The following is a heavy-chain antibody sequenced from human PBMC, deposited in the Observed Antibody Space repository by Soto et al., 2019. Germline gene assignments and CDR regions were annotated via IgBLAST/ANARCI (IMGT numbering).Heavy chain of an antibody. V-gene: IGHV1-69*12. CDR2: IIPIFGTA. CDR1: GGTFSSYA. Sequence: QVQLVQSGAEVKKPGSSVKVSCKASGGTFSSYAISWVRQAPGQGLEWMGGIIPIFGTANYAQKFQGRVTXXEXEXXRTAYMELSSMRSKDTAVYYCARDGRGSSGYEEDSWGQGPLVPVSS. J-gene: IGHJ4*02. CDR3: ARDGRGSSGYEEDS. D-gene: IGHD5-12*01.